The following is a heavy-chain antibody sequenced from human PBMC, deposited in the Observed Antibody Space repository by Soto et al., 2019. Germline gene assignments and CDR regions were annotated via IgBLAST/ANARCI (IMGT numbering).Heavy chain of an antibody. V-gene: IGHV6-1*01. J-gene: IGHJ6*03. CDR2: TYYRSKWYN. CDR3: ARGGTTAPCYYYYMDV. Sequence: SQTLSLTCAISGDSVSSNSAAWNWIRQSPSRGLEWLGRTYYRSKWYNDYAVSVKSRITNNPDTSKNQFSLQLNSVTPEDTAVYYCARGGTTAPCYYYYMDVWGKGTTVTVS. D-gene: IGHD3-16*01. CDR1: GDSVSSNSAA.